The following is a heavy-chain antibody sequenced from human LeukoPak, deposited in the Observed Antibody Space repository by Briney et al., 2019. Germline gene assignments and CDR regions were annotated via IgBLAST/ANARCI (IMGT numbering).Heavy chain of an antibody. D-gene: IGHD4-23*01. Sequence: GGSLRLSCAASGLTVNSNYMSWVRQAPGKGLEWVSVIYSGGTTYYADSVKGRFTISRENSKNTLSLQMKSLRADDTAVYYCARDRGGTSGMDVWGKGTTVTVSS. V-gene: IGHV3-53*01. CDR3: ARDRGGTSGMDV. J-gene: IGHJ6*03. CDR2: IYSGGTT. CDR1: GLTVNSNY.